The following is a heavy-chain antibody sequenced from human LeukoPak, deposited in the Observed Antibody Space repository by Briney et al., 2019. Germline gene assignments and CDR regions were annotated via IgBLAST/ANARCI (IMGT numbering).Heavy chain of an antibody. Sequence: SETLSLTCDVSGGSISTIGYSWTWIRQPPGKGLEWIGYIYQSGSSSYNPSLQSRVTISIDRSKNQFSLKLSSVTAADTAVYYCARDSYYDNSGEGAFDIWGQGTMVTVSA. CDR1: GGSISTIGYS. CDR2: IYQSGSS. D-gene: IGHD3-22*01. V-gene: IGHV4-30-2*01. J-gene: IGHJ3*02. CDR3: ARDSYYDNSGEGAFDI.